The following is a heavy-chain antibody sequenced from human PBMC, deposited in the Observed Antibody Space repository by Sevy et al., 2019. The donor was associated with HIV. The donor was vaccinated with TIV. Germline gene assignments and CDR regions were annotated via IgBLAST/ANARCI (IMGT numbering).Heavy chain of an antibody. J-gene: IGHJ4*02. Sequence: GGSLRLSCAASGFLFSSFAMSWVRHIPGKGLEWVSTINGDGGSAYYADSVKGRFTLSRDNSNNTVFLQMNRLRDEDTAVYYCARPTPRIAPSSAAFFDYWGQGTLVTVSS. D-gene: IGHD1-26*01. CDR3: ARPTPRIAPSSAAFFDY. CDR1: GFLFSSFA. CDR2: INGDGGSA. V-gene: IGHV3-23*01.